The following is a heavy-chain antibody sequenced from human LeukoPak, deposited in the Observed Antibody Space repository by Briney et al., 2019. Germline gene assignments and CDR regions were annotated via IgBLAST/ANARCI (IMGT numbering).Heavy chain of an antibody. CDR1: GFTFSSYS. CDR2: ISGSSSYI. D-gene: IGHD6-6*01. V-gene: IGHV3-21*01. Sequence: GGSLRLSCAASGFTFSSYSMNWVRQAPGKGLEWVSSISGSSSYIYYADSVKGRFTISRDNAKNSLYLQMNSLRAEDTAVYYCARWQASSIAARGRAFDYWGPGTLVTVSS. J-gene: IGHJ4*02. CDR3: ARWQASSIAARGRAFDY.